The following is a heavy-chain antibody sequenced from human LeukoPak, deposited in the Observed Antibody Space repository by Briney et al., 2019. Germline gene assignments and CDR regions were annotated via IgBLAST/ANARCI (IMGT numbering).Heavy chain of an antibody. CDR3: ARGGLSIMGY. CDR1: GITFSSYS. V-gene: IGHV3-48*01. J-gene: IGHJ4*02. Sequence: GGSLRLSCGASGITFSSYSMNWVRQAPGKGLEWVSYISSSGSNKYYADSVKGRFTISRDNARNSLCLQMNSLRAEDTAVYFCARGGLSIMGYWGQGTLVTVSS. CDR2: ISSSGSNK. D-gene: IGHD2/OR15-2a*01.